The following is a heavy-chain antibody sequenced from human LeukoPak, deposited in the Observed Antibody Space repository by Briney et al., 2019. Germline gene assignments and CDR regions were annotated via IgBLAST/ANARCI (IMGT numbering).Heavy chain of an antibody. D-gene: IGHD6-25*01. Sequence: SETLSLTCGVSTYYISSSYYWGWIRQPPGKGLEWIGTISHSGNTNYSPSLKSRVSISIDTSEDQFSLKLSSVTASDTAVYYCARVNRSSGTYYFDFWGQAILVSVSS. CDR3: ARVNRSSGTYYFDF. CDR1: TYYISSSYY. J-gene: IGHJ4*02. CDR2: ISHSGNT. V-gene: IGHV4-38-2*01.